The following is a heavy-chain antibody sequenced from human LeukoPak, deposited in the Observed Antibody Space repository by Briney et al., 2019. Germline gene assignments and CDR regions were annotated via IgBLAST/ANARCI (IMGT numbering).Heavy chain of an antibody. Sequence: PGGSLRLSCAASGFTFSSYGMHWVRQAPGKGLEWVAFIRYDGSNKYYADSVKGRFTISRDNSKNTLYLQMNSLRAEDTAVYYCAKEERVVPAAIFDYWGQGTLVTVSS. CDR3: AKEERVVPAAIFDY. J-gene: IGHJ4*02. V-gene: IGHV3-30*02. CDR2: IRYDGSNK. D-gene: IGHD2-2*01. CDR1: GFTFSSYG.